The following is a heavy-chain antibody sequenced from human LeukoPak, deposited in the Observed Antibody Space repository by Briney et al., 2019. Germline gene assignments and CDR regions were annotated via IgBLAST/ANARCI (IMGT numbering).Heavy chain of an antibody. Sequence: GGSLRLSCTASGFTFTSYGMNWVRQAPGKGLEWVSFIDTTGSYIYYGDSLKGRVTISRDNAKNSLYLQMIGLRAEDTAVYYCARGRSITLLRGVAMSDGFDIWGQGAMVTVSS. V-gene: IGHV3-21*01. CDR2: IDTTGSYI. CDR3: ARGRSITLLRGVAMSDGFDI. J-gene: IGHJ3*02. D-gene: IGHD3-10*01. CDR1: GFTFTSYG.